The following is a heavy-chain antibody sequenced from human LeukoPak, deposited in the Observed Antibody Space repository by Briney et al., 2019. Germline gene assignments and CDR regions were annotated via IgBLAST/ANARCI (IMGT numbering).Heavy chain of an antibody. D-gene: IGHD2-21*01. CDR3: ARVGSYSHLYYYYYMDV. CDR1: GGPISSYY. CDR2: IYTSGST. J-gene: IGHJ6*03. V-gene: IGHV4-4*07. Sequence: SETLSLTCTVSGGPISSYYWSWIRQPAGKGLEWIGRIYTSGSTNYNPSLKSRVTMSVDTSKNQFSLKLSSVTAADTAVYYCARVGSYSHLYYYYYMDVWGKGTTVTVSS.